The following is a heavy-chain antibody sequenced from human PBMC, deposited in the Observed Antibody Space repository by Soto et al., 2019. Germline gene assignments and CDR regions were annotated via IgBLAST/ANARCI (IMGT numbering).Heavy chain of an antibody. J-gene: IGHJ4*02. CDR1: GGSISSYY. CDR3: ARDGAAMAAQSYYFDY. Sequence: SETLSLTCTVSGGSISSYYWSWIRQPAGKGLEWIGRIYTSGSTNYNPSLKSRVTMSVDTSKNQFSLKLSSVTAADTAVYYCARDGAAMAAQSYYFDYWGQGTLVTVSS. CDR2: IYTSGST. V-gene: IGHV4-4*07. D-gene: IGHD5-18*01.